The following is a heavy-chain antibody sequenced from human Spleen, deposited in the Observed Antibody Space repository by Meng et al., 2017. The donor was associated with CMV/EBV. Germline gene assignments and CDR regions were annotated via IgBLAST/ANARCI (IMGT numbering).Heavy chain of an antibody. CDR1: GYTFTDYY. CDR2: INPKSGGT. Sequence: ASVKVSCKASGYTFTDYYFHWVRQAPVQGLEWMGWINPKSGGTKYAQKFQGRVTMTRDTSISTAYMDLSSLTSDDTAVYYCARDFTRMYQHSWYFDYWGQGTLVTVSS. J-gene: IGHJ4*02. CDR3: ARDFTRMYQHSWYFDY. V-gene: IGHV1-2*02. D-gene: IGHD2-2*01.